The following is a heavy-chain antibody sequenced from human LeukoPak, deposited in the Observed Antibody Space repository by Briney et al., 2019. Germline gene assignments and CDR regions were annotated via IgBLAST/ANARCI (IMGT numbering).Heavy chain of an antibody. V-gene: IGHV5-51*01. CDR2: IYPGDSDT. CDR1: GYSFTSYW. Sequence: GESLKISCKGSGYSFTSYWIGWVRQMPGKGLEWMGIIYPGDSDTRYSPSFQGQVTISADKSISTAYLQWSSLKASDTAMYYCARRSTAAAEGYNWFDPWGQGTLVTVSS. D-gene: IGHD6-13*01. J-gene: IGHJ5*02. CDR3: ARRSTAAAEGYNWFDP.